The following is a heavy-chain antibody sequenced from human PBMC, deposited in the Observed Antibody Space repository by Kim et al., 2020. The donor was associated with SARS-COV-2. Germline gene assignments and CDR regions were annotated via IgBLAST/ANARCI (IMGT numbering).Heavy chain of an antibody. D-gene: IGHD4-17*01. CDR2: IYSGGST. V-gene: IGHV3-53*01. Sequence: GGSLRLSCAASGFTVSSNYMSWVRQAPGKGLEWVSVIYSGGSTYYADSVKGRFTISRDNSKNTLYLQMNSLRAEDTAVYYCASPTVTGHYGYWGQGTLVTVYS. CDR3: ASPTVTGHYGY. CDR1: GFTVSSNY. J-gene: IGHJ4*02.